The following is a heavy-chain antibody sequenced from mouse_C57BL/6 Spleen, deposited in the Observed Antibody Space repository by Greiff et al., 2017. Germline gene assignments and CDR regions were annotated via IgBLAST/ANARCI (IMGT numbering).Heavy chain of an antibody. CDR3: AKNSNYNYAMDY. J-gene: IGHJ4*01. CDR1: GFSLTSYG. D-gene: IGHD2-5*01. Sequence: QVQLKESGPGLVQPSQSLSITCTVSGFSLTSYGVHWVSQSPGKGLEWLGVIWRGGSTDYNAAFMSRLSITKDNAKSQVFLKMNSLQADDTAIYYCAKNSNYNYAMDYWGQGTSVTVSS. CDR2: IWRGGST. V-gene: IGHV2-5*01.